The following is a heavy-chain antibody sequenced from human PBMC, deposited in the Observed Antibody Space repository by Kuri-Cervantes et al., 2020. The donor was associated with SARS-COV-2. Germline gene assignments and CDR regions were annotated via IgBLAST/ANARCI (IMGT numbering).Heavy chain of an antibody. V-gene: IGHV1-18*04. CDR2: ISAYNLKT. J-gene: IGHJ4*02. CDR3: ARDRWAAILDY. CDR1: GFIFTSYG. D-gene: IGHD3-9*01. Sequence: ASVKVSCKASGFIFTSYGISWVRQAPGQGLEWMGWISAYNLKTIYAQKVQDRVTMTVDTNTDTAFMEVRSPRSDDTAVYYCARDRWAAILDYWGQGTLVTVSS.